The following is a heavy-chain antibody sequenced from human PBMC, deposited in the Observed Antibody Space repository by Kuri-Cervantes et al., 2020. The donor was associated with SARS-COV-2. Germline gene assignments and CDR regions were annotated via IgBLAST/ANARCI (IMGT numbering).Heavy chain of an antibody. D-gene: IGHD2-2*01. Sequence: LSLTCAASGFTFSSYSMNWVRQAPGKGLEWVSSISSSSSYIYYADSVKGRFTISRDNAKNSLYLQMNSLRAEDMALYYCARAYCSSTSCFKYFDYWGQGTLVTVSS. J-gene: IGHJ4*02. CDR2: ISSSSSYI. CDR1: GFTFSSYS. V-gene: IGHV3-21*04. CDR3: ARAYCSSTSCFKYFDY.